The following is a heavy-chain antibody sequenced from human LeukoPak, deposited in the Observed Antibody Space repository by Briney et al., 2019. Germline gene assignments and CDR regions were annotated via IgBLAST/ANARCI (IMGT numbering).Heavy chain of an antibody. J-gene: IGHJ4*02. V-gene: IGHV3-23*01. CDR2: ILHNGDST. D-gene: IGHD2-15*01. CDR3: AKQLGYCSDGSCYFPY. Sequence: PGGSLILSCAASGFTCSTYVMSWVRQAPGKGLEWLSLILHNGDSTYYADSVQGRFTISRDNSKSTLCLQMNSLRAEDTAVYYCAKQLGYCSDGSCYFPYWGQGTLVTVSS. CDR1: GFTCSTYV.